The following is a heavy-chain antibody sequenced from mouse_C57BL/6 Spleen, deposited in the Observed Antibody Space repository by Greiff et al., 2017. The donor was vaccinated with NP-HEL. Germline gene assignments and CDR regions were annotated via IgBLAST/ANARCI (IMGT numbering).Heavy chain of an antibody. CDR3: TSRGYYGSSHFDY. Sequence: LQQSGGGLVQPGGSMKLSCAASGFTFSDAWMDWVRQSPEKGLEWVAEIRNKANNHATYYAESVKGRFTISRDDSKSSVYLQMNSLRAEDTGIYYCTSRGYYGSSHFDYWGQGTTLTVSS. CDR1: GFTFSDAW. J-gene: IGHJ2*01. V-gene: IGHV6-6*01. D-gene: IGHD1-1*01. CDR2: IRNKANNHAT.